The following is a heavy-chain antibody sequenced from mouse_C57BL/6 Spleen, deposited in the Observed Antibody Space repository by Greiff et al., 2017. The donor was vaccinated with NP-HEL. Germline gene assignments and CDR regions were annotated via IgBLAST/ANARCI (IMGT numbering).Heavy chain of an antibody. CDR2: INPNNGGT. V-gene: IGHV1-26*01. CDR3: ARGTWFAY. Sequence: VQLQQSGPELVKPGASVKISCKASGSTFTDYYMNWVKQSHGKSLSWIGDINPNNGGTSYNQKFKGKATLTVDKSSSTAYMELRSLTSEDSAVYYCARGTWFAYWGQGTLVTVSA. CDR1: GSTFTDYY. J-gene: IGHJ3*01.